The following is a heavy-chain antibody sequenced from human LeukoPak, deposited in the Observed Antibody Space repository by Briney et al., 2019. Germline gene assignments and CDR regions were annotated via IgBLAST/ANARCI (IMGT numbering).Heavy chain of an antibody. Sequence: VKPSETLSLTCTVSGGSISSGSYYWSWIRQPAGKGLEWIGRIYTSGSTNYNPSLKSRVTISVDTSKNQFSLKLSSVTAADTAVYYCARLSGTSDAGYSSSWYVGYFDYWGQGTLVTVSS. CDR1: GGSISSGSYY. V-gene: IGHV4-61*02. J-gene: IGHJ4*02. D-gene: IGHD6-13*01. CDR2: IYTSGST. CDR3: ARLSGTSDAGYSSSWYVGYFDY.